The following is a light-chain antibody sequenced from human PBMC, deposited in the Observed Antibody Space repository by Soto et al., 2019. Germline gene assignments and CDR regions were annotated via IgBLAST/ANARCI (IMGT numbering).Light chain of an antibody. CDR3: CSYAGSYTYV. V-gene: IGLV2-11*01. CDR2: DVI. J-gene: IGLJ1*01. CDR1: SSDVGGYNY. Sequence: QAVVTQPRSVSGSPGQSVTISCTGTSSDVGGYNYVSWYQQHPGKAPKLMIYDVIKRPSGVPDRFSGSKSGNTASLTISGLQAEDEADYYCCSYAGSYTYVFGTGTKLTVL.